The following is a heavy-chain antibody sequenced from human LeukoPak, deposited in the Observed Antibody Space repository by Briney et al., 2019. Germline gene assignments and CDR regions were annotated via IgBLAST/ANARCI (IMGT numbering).Heavy chain of an antibody. CDR2: INPNSGGT. CDR1: GYTFTGYY. Sequence: GASVKVSCKASGYTFTGYYMHWVRQAPGQGLEWMGWINPNSGGTNYAQKFQGRVTMTRDTSISTAYMELSRLRSDDTAVYYCARAFEYSSSSVDYWGQGTLVTVSS. J-gene: IGHJ4*02. V-gene: IGHV1-2*02. CDR3: ARAFEYSSSSVDY. D-gene: IGHD6-6*01.